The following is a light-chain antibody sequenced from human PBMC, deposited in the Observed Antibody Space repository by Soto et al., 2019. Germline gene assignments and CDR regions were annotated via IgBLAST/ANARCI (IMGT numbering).Light chain of an antibody. J-gene: IGKJ2*01. CDR1: QSISSS. CDR3: QQSYSTPYT. Sequence: DIQMTQSPSSLSASVGDRVTITCRASQSISSSLNWYQQKPGKAPKLLIYAASSLQSGVPSRSSGSGSGTDFTLTISSLQPEDFATYYCQQSYSTPYTFGQGTKLEIK. CDR2: AAS. V-gene: IGKV1-39*01.